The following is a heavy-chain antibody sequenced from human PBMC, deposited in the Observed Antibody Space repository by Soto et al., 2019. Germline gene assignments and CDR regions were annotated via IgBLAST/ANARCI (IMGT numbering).Heavy chain of an antibody. CDR1: GFTFSSYA. CDR2: ISYDGSNK. Sequence: GGSLRLSCAASGFTFSSYAMHWVRQAPGKGLEWVAVISYDGSNKYYADSVRGRFTISRDNSKNTLYLQMNSLRAEDTAVYYCARSGSWSNWGQGTLVTVSS. V-gene: IGHV3-30*14. D-gene: IGHD6-13*01. CDR3: ARSGSWSN. J-gene: IGHJ4*02.